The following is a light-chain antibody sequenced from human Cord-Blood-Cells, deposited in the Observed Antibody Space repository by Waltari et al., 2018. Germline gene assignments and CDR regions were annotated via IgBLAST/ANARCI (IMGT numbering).Light chain of an antibody. Sequence: DIQMTQSPSSLSASVGDRVTITCQASQDISNYLNWYQQKPGKATKLLIYDASNLETGVPSMFSGSGSGTDFTFTISSLQPEDIATYYCQQYDNLPITFGGGTKVEIK. CDR2: DAS. J-gene: IGKJ4*01. V-gene: IGKV1-33*01. CDR3: QQYDNLPIT. CDR1: QDISNY.